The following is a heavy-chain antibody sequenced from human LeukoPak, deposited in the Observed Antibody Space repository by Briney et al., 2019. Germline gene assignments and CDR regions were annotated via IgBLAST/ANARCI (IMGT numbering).Heavy chain of an antibody. CDR1: GYTFTSYG. CDR2: INPNSGGT. Sequence: ASVKVSCKASGYTFTSYGISWVRQAPGQGLEWMGWINPNSGGTNYAQKFQGRVTMTRDTSISTAYMELSRLRSDDTAVYYCARDRNPDFDYWGQGTLVTVSS. J-gene: IGHJ4*02. CDR3: ARDRNPDFDY. V-gene: IGHV1-2*02.